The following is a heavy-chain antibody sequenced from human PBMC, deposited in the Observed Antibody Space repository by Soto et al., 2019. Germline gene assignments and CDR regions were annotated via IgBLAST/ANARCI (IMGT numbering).Heavy chain of an antibody. J-gene: IGHJ3*02. V-gene: IGHV3-23*01. CDR2: ISGSGGST. Sequence: PGGSLRLSCAASGFTFSSYAMSWVRQAPGKGLEWVSAISGSGGSTYYADSVKGRFTISRDNSKNTLYLQMNSLRAEDTAVYYCAKPPILFDWPTAGAFEIWGQGTMVTVSS. CDR1: GFTFSSYA. D-gene: IGHD3-9*01. CDR3: AKPPILFDWPTAGAFEI.